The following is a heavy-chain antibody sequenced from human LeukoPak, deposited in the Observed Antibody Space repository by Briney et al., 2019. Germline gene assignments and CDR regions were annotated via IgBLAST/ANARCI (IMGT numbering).Heavy chain of an antibody. CDR1: GGTFSSYA. CDR2: IILIFGTA. D-gene: IGHD3-22*01. Sequence: AAVKVSCKASGGTFSSYAISWVRQAPGQGREWMGRIILIFGTANYAQKCQGRATITTAESTSTAYMELSSLRSEDTAVYYCARGPYDSSGYPMIYYYYYMDVWGKGTTVTVSS. V-gene: IGHV1-69*05. J-gene: IGHJ6*03. CDR3: ARGPYDSSGYPMIYYYYYMDV.